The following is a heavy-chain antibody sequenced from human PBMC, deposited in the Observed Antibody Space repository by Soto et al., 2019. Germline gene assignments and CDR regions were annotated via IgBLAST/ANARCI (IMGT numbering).Heavy chain of an antibody. CDR2: IWYDGSNE. D-gene: IGHD3-9*01. CDR1: GFTFSDYG. V-gene: IGHV3-33*01. Sequence: ESGGGVVQPGRSLRLSCAASGFTFSDYGMFWVRQAPGKGLEWVAVIWYDGSNEYYADSVKGRFTISRDNSRNTLYLQMNSLRAEDTAVYYCARDRSRTYYDTLDAFDIWGQGTMVTVSS. J-gene: IGHJ3*02. CDR3: ARDRSRTYYDTLDAFDI.